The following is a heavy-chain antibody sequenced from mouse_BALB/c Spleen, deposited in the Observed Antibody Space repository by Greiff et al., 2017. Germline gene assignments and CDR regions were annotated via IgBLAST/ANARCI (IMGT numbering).Heavy chain of an antibody. J-gene: IGHJ1*01. CDR3: ARSYGNYGDWYFDV. CDR1: GFSLTSYG. Sequence: VQLVESGPGLVAPSQSLSITCTVSGFSLTSYGVHWVRQPPGKGLEWLGVIWAGGSTNYNSALMSRLSISKDNSKSQVFLKMNSLQTDDTAMYYCARSYGNYGDWYFDVWGAGTTVTVSS. CDR2: IWAGGST. D-gene: IGHD2-1*01. V-gene: IGHV2-9*02.